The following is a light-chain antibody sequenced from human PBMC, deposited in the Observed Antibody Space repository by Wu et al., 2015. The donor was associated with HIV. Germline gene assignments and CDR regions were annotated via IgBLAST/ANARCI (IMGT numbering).Light chain of an antibody. J-gene: IGKJ5*01. CDR2: AVS. CDR1: QTIRGN. CDR3: QQYDNWPPIT. V-gene: IGKV3-15*01. Sequence: EILMTQFPATLSVSPGESATLFCKAGQTIRGNLAWYQQKPGQAPRLLVYAVSARAAGVPARFSGSGFETEFSLTISSLQSEDSGIYYCQQYDNWPPITFGQGTRLEI.